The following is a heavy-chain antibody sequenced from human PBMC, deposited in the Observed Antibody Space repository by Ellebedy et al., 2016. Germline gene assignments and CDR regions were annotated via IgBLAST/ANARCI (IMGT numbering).Heavy chain of an antibody. V-gene: IGHV4-30-4*01. CDR2: IYYSGST. CDR3: ARGNYYDSSGFPDY. Sequence: SETLSLTXTVSGGSISSGDYCWSWIRQPPGKGLEWIGYIYYSGSTYYNPSLKSRVTISVDTSKNQFSLKLSSVTAADTAVYYCARGNYYDSSGFPDYWGQGTLVTVSS. J-gene: IGHJ4*02. CDR1: GGSISSGDYC. D-gene: IGHD3-22*01.